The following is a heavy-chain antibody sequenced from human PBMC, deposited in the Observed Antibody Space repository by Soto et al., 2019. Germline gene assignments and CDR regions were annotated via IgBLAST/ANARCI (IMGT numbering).Heavy chain of an antibody. D-gene: IGHD2-21*02. CDR3: ARRGCGGDCRGEVEYYYYYGMDV. CDR2: IWYDGSNK. V-gene: IGHV3-33*01. J-gene: IGHJ6*02. Sequence: PGGSLRLSCAASGFTFSSYGMHWVRQAPGKGLEWVAVIWYDGSNKYYADSVKGRFTISRDNSKNTLYLQMNSLRAEDTAVYYCARRGCGGDCRGEVEYYYYYGMDVWGQGTTVTVSS. CDR1: GFTFSSYG.